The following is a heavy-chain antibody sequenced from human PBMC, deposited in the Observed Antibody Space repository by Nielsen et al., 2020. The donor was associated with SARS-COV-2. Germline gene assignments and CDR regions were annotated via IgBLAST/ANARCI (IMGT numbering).Heavy chain of an antibody. CDR2: VIPVLGTA. CDR1: GGTFSGYA. V-gene: IGHV1-69*04. Sequence: SVKVSCKASGGTFSGYAVNWVRQAPGQGLEWMGRVIPVLGTANYAQKSQDRVTISADKSTSAAYMDLSSLRSEDTALYYCATNYYDGSAYYYDPLGFDYWGQGTLVTVSS. D-gene: IGHD3-22*01. J-gene: IGHJ4*02. CDR3: ATNYYDGSAYYYDPLGFDY.